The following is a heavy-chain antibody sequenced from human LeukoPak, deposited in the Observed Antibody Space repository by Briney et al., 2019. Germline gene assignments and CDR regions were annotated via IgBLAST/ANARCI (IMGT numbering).Heavy chain of an antibody. CDR1: GFTFSDYY. CDR3: ARVYRRYFDY. V-gene: IGHV3-11*04. Sequence: GGSLRLSCAASGFTFSDYYMSWIRQAPGKGLEWVSHISSSGSTMYYADAVKGRFTISRDNAKNSLYLQMNSLRAEDTAVYYCARVYRRYFDYWGQGTLVTVSS. D-gene: IGHD1-14*01. CDR2: ISSSGSTM. J-gene: IGHJ4*02.